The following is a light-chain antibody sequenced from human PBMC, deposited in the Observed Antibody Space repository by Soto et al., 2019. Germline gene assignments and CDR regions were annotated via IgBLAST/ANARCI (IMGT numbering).Light chain of an antibody. CDR1: QSVSNNY. V-gene: IGKV3-20*01. J-gene: IGKJ2*01. CDR2: GAS. Sequence: EIVLTQSPGTLSLSPGERATLSCRASQSVSNNYLAWYQQKPGQAPRLLIYGASSRATGIPDRFSGSGSGTDFTLIISRLEPDDLAGYHCQQYGCPPRSFGQGTKVEIK. CDR3: QQYGCPPRS.